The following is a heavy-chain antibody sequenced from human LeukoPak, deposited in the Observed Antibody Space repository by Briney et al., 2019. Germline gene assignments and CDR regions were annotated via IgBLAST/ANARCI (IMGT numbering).Heavy chain of an antibody. CDR2: IYYSGST. CDR1: GGSISSGDYY. Sequence: PSETLSLTCTVSGGSISSGDYYWSWIRQPPGKGLEWIGYIYYSGSTYYNPPLKSRVTISVDTSKNQFSLKLSSVTAADTAVYYCARDGNYGDYYRIDPWGQGTLVTVSS. J-gene: IGHJ5*02. CDR3: ARDGNYGDYYRIDP. V-gene: IGHV4-30-4*01. D-gene: IGHD4-17*01.